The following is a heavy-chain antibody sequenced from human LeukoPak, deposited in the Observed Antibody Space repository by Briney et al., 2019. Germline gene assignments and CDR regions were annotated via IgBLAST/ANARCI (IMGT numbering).Heavy chain of an antibody. J-gene: IGHJ6*02. D-gene: IGHD3-22*01. CDR2: IYYSGST. CDR3: ARAYPDYDSSGLYGMDV. Sequence: PSETLSLTCTVSGGSISSSSYYWGWIRQPPGKGLEWIGSIYYSGSTNYNPSLKSRVTISVDTSKNQFSLKLSSVTAADTAVYYCARAYPDYDSSGLYGMDVWGQGTTVTVSS. V-gene: IGHV4-39*07. CDR1: GGSISSSSYY.